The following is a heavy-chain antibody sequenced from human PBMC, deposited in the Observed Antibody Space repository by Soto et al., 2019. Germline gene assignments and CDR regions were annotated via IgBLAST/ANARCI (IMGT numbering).Heavy chain of an antibody. V-gene: IGHV3-48*02. CDR2: ISSSSSTI. J-gene: IGHJ6*02. Sequence: GGSLRLSCAASGFTFSSYSMNWVRQAPGKGLEWVSYISSSSSTIYYADSVKGRFTISRDNAKNSLYLQMNSLRDEDTAVYYCARDTYYDFWSGYYNPPYYYGMDVWGHGTTVTVSS. CDR3: ARDTYYDFWSGYYNPPYYYGMDV. CDR1: GFTFSSYS. D-gene: IGHD3-3*01.